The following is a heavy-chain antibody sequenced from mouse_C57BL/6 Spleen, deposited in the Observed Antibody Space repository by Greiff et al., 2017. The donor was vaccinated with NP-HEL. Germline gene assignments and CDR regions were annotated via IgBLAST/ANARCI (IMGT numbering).Heavy chain of an antibody. Sequence: QVQLKQSGAELVKPGASVKISCKASGYAFSSYWMNWVKQRPGKGLEWIGQIYPGDGDTNYNGKFKGKATLTADKSSSTAYMQRSSLTSEDSAVYVCARRGVIDYGPYYAMDYWGQGTSVTVSS. D-gene: IGHD1-1*01. CDR3: ARRGVIDYGPYYAMDY. V-gene: IGHV1-80*01. J-gene: IGHJ4*01. CDR1: GYAFSSYW. CDR2: IYPGDGDT.